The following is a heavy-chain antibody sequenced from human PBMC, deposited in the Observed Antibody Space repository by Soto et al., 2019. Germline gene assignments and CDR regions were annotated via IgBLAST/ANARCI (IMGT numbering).Heavy chain of an antibody. CDR3: TTARGYYGLHV. CDR1: GFSFSNAW. Sequence: EVQLVESGGGLVKPGGSLRLSCAASGFSFSNAWMNWVRQAPGKGLEWVGRIKSKTNGGTTDYAAPVKGRFTISRDDSKNTLYLQMSSLKTEDTAVYYCTTARGYYGLHVWGQGTTVPVSS. CDR2: IKSKTNGGTT. V-gene: IGHV3-15*07. J-gene: IGHJ6*02.